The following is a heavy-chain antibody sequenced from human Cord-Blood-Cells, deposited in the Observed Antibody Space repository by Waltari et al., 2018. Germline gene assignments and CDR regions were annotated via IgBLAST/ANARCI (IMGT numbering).Heavy chain of an antibody. D-gene: IGHD2-2*01. CDR1: GSSFTSYW. CDR2: IYPGDSDT. CDR3: ARQGCSSTSCYNGLDP. Sequence: EVQLVQSGAEVKKPGESLKISCKGSGSSFTSYWIGWGRQMPGKGLEWMGIIYPGDSDTRYSPSFQGQVTISADKSISTAYLQWSSLKASDTAMYYCARQGCSSTSCYNGLDPWGQGTLVTVSS. J-gene: IGHJ5*02. V-gene: IGHV5-51*01.